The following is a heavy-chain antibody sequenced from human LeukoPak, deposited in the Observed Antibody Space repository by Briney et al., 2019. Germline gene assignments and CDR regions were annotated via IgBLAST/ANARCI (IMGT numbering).Heavy chain of an antibody. J-gene: IGHJ4*02. CDR3: ARIPKSNYDSSGYSDY. CDR1: GYSFTSYW. Sequence: GESLKISCKGSGYSFTSYWISWVRQMPGKGREWMGRIDPSDSYTNYSPSFQGHVTISADKSISTAYLQWSSLKASDTAMYYCARIPKSNYDSSGYSDYWGQGTLVTVSS. D-gene: IGHD3-22*01. CDR2: IDPSDSYT. V-gene: IGHV5-10-1*01.